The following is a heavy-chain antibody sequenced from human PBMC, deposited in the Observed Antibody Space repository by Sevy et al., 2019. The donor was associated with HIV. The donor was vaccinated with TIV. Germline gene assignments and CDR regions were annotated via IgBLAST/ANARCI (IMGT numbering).Heavy chain of an antibody. V-gene: IGHV1-24*01. Sequence: ASVKVSCKVSGYTLTELSMHWLRQAPGKGLEWVGSFYPEDGETVYEHNFQGRVSMTEDTSTDTAYMEVISLKFEDTAVYYCATTKDYYDSSGYPFDYWGQGTLVTVSS. CDR2: FYPEDGET. CDR1: GYTLTELS. J-gene: IGHJ4*02. D-gene: IGHD3-22*01. CDR3: ATTKDYYDSSGYPFDY.